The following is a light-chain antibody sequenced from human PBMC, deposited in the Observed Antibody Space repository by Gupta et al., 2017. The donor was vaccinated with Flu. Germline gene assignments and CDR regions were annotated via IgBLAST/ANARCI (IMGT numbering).Light chain of an antibody. V-gene: IGKV1-39*01. J-gene: IGKJ1*01. CDR1: HTLMTF. CDR3: QQSDSSPRT. Sequence: IDMTQSPPSLSASVGDTVTITCRASHTLMTFLNWYQHKPGTAPRLLIYSGYTLQSGVPSRVTGSGSGTDFTLTINNLQPEDSATYYCQQSDSSPRTFGQGTRVELK. CDR2: SGY.